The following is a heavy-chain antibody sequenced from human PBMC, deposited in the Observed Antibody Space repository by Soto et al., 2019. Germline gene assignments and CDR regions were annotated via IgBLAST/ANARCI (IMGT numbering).Heavy chain of an antibody. V-gene: IGHV3-21*01. CDR3: AREVQLGAFDI. J-gene: IGHJ3*02. Sequence: GCSMRLSCAASGVPVCSYSMNLVRKAPGKGLEWVSSISSSSSYIYYADSVKGRFTISRDNAKNSLYLQMNSLRAEDTAVYYCAREVQLGAFDIWGQGTMVTVSS. CDR1: GVPVCSYS. CDR2: ISSSSSYI. D-gene: IGHD5-18*01.